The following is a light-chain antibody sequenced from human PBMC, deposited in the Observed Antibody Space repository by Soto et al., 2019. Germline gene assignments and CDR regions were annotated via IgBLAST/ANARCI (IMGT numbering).Light chain of an antibody. CDR1: QSVSSSY. J-gene: IGKJ1*01. CDR2: GAS. Sequence: EIVLTQSPGTLSFSPVERSTLSCRASQSVSSSYLAWYQQRPGQAPRLLIYGASSRATGIPDRFIGSGSGTDFSLTIDRLEPEDLAMYHCQQYSLSPWTFGQGTKVDIK. V-gene: IGKV3-20*01. CDR3: QQYSLSPWT.